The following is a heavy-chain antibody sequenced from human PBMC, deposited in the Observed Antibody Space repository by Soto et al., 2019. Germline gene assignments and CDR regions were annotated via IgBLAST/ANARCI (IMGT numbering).Heavy chain of an antibody. D-gene: IGHD3-3*01. CDR1: GFTFSSYW. Sequence: PGGSLRLSCAASGFTFSSYWMSWVRQAPGKGLEWVANIKQDGSEKYYVDSVKGRFTISRDNAKNSLYLQMNSLRAEDTAVYYCARDSSYDFWSGYYPPIDYWGQGTLVTVSS. V-gene: IGHV3-7*01. CDR3: ARDSSYDFWSGYYPPIDY. J-gene: IGHJ4*02. CDR2: IKQDGSEK.